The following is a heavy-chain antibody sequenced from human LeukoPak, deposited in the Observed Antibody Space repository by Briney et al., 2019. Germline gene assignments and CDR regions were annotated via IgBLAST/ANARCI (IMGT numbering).Heavy chain of an antibody. J-gene: IGHJ3*02. CDR1: GGSISSYY. V-gene: IGHV4-59*01. D-gene: IGHD6-13*01. CDR3: ARGQQLPRNAFDI. Sequence: PSETLSLTCTVSGGSISSYYWSWIRQPPGKGLEWIGYIYYSGSTNYNPSLKSRVTISVDTSKNQFSLKLSSVTAADTAVYYCARGQQLPRNAFDIWGQGTMVTVSS. CDR2: IYYSGST.